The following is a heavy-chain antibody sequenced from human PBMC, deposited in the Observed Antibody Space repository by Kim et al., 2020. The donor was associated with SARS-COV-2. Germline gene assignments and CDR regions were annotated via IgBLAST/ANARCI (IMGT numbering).Heavy chain of an antibody. V-gene: IGHV5-51*01. CDR3: ARRSETGDLECYFDY. CDR1: GYSFTSYW. CDR2: IYPGDSDT. J-gene: IGHJ4*02. Sequence: GESLKISCKGSGYSFTSYWIGWVRQMPGKGLEWMGIIYPGDSDTRYSPSFQGQVTISADKSISTAYLQWSSLKASDTAMYYCARRSETGDLECYFDYWGQGTLVTVSS. D-gene: IGHD7-27*01.